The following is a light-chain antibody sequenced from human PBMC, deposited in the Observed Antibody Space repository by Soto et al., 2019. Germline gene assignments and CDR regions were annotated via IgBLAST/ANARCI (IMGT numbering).Light chain of an antibody. Sequence: EIVLTQSPGTLSLSPGERATLSCRASQRVSSGYLGWYQQRPGQAPRLLLYGASNRAAGIPNRFSGRGSETDFTLTISRLEPEDFAVYYCQQYHSLPRTFGQGTKV. CDR3: QQYHSLPRT. CDR1: QRVSSGY. V-gene: IGKV3-20*01. J-gene: IGKJ1*01. CDR2: GAS.